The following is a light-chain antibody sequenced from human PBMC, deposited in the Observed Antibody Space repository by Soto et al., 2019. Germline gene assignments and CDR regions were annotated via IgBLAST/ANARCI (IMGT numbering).Light chain of an antibody. CDR3: SSYKSSSTRV. CDR2: EVT. J-gene: IGLJ1*01. V-gene: IGLV2-14*01. CDR1: SSDVGGYNS. Sequence: QSVLTQPASVSGSSGQSITISCTGTSSDVGGYNSVSWYQQHPGKAPKLVIYEVTNRPSGISNRFSGSKSGNTASLTISGLQAEDEADDYCSSYKSSSTRVFGTGTKLTVL.